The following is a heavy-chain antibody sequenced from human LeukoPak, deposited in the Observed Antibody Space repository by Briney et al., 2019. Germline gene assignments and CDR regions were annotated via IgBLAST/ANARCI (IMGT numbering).Heavy chain of an antibody. D-gene: IGHD5-18*01. CDR2: ISTSGSPK. V-gene: IGHV3-11*01. Sequence: AGSLSCSCVASVFTFSDYYMSWMRPAPGKGLEWVSYISTSGSPKSYAVSVKCRFTISRDNAKNSLYLHVNSLRAEDTAVYYCARHLSGITGYTYGRGIDYWGQGTLVTVSS. CDR1: VFTFSDYY. J-gene: IGHJ4*02. CDR3: ARHLSGITGYTYGRGIDY.